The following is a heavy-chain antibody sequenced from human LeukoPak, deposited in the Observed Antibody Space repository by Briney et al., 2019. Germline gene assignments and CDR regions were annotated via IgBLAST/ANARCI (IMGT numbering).Heavy chain of an antibody. CDR3: AGEGYNSGSAFDY. CDR1: GFTFSSSAM. J-gene: IGHJ4*02. CDR2: IHQSGST. Sequence: GSLRLSCAASGFTFSSSAMTWVRQPPGKGLEWIGQIHQSGSTNCNPSLQSRVTISVDKSKNQFSLKLTSVTAADTAVYYCAGEGYNSGSAFDYWGQGTLVTVSS. D-gene: IGHD5-24*01. V-gene: IGHV4-4*02.